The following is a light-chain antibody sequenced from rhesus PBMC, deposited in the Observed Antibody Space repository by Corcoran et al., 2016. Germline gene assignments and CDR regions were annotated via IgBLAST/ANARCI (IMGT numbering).Light chain of an antibody. V-gene: IGKV3S9*01. CDR1: QTVSSY. CDR3: QQYSNWPYS. Sequence: EIVMTQSPATLSLSPGERATFSCRASQTVSSYVAWYQQKPEQAPRLLIYGASSGATGIPDRVSGSGAGTDFPLTISGLEPEDIAVYYCQQYSNWPYSFGQGTKVEIK. CDR2: GAS. J-gene: IGKJ2*01.